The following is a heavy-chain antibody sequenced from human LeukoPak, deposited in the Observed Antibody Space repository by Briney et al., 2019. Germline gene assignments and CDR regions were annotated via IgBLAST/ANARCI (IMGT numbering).Heavy chain of an antibody. V-gene: IGHV7-4-1*02. D-gene: IGHD2-15*01. CDR2: INTNTGNP. J-gene: IGHJ4*02. CDR3: ARVGYCSGGSCYAFDY. Sequence: ASVKVSCKASGYTFTSYAMNWVRQAPGQGLEWMGWINTNTGNPTYAQGFTGRFVFSLDTSVSTAYLQISSLKAEDTAVYYCARVGYCSGGSCYAFDYWGQGTLVTVSS. CDR1: GYTFTSYA.